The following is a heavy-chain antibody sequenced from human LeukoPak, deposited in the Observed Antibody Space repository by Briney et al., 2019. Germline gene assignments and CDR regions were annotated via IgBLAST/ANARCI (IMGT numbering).Heavy chain of an antibody. CDR2: MYLSGTT. CDR3: AGLVGRYSSGLYYYYFDY. Sequence: PSETLSLTCAVYGGSFSDHYWSWVRQPPGKGLEWIGEMYLSGTTHSNPSVKSRVTISIDKSKNQFFLNLSSVTAADTAVYYCAGLVGRYSSGLYYYYFDYWGQGTLVTVSS. D-gene: IGHD3-22*01. J-gene: IGHJ4*02. CDR1: GGSFSDHY. V-gene: IGHV4-34*01.